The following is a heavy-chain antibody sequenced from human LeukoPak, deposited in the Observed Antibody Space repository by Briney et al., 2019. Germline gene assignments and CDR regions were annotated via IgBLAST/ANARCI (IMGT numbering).Heavy chain of an antibody. J-gene: IGHJ6*04. Sequence: GGSLRLSCAASGFTFSSYWMHWVRQAPGKGLGWVSRINSDGSSTSYADSVKGRFTISRDNAKNTLYLQMNSLRAEDTAVYYCASGVQGKMGFSYGMDVWGKGTTVTVSS. CDR1: GFTFSSYW. CDR3: ASGVQGKMGFSYGMDV. D-gene: IGHD3-10*01. V-gene: IGHV3-74*01. CDR2: INSDGSST.